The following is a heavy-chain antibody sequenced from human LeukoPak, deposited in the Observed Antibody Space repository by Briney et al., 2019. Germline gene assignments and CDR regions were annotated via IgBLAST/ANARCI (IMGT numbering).Heavy chain of an antibody. Sequence: SQTLSLTCTVSGGSISSNSYYWSWIRQPAGKGLEWIGYIYDSGSTNYNPSLKSRVTISVDTSKNQFSLKLSSVTAADTAVYYCACLTTADAFDIWGQGTVVTVSS. CDR2: IYDSGST. J-gene: IGHJ3*02. CDR1: GGSISSNSYY. V-gene: IGHV4-61*10. CDR3: ACLTTADAFDI. D-gene: IGHD3-22*01.